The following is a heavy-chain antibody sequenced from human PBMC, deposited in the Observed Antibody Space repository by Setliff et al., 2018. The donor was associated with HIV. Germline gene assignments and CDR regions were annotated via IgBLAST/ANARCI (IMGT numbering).Heavy chain of an antibody. J-gene: IGHJ6*03. Sequence: PGGSLRLSCAASGLTFSSHWMHWVRQAPGKGLVWVSFISSSATYTTYADSVKGRFTISRDNAKKSMYLQMNSLRGEDTAVYYCARAMNHYGSGTFEYYYYMDVWGKGTTVTVSS. V-gene: IGHV3-21*04. CDR3: ARAMNHYGSGTFEYYYYMDV. CDR1: GLTFSSHW. D-gene: IGHD3-10*01. CDR2: ISSSATYT.